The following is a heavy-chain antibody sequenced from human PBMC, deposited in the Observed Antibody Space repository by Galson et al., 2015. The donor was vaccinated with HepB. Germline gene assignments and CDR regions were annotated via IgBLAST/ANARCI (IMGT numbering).Heavy chain of an antibody. D-gene: IGHD4-11*01. Sequence: SVKVSCKVSGYTLTELSMHWVRQAPGKGLEWMGGFDPEDGETIYAQKFQGRVTMTEDTSTDTAYMELSSLRSEDTAVYYCATVMTTVTRKYNWFDPWGQGTLVTVSS. CDR1: GYTLTELS. CDR2: FDPEDGET. CDR3: ATVMTTVTRKYNWFDP. J-gene: IGHJ5*02. V-gene: IGHV1-24*01.